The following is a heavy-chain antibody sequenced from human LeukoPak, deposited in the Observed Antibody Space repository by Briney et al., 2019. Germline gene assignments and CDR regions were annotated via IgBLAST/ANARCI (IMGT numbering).Heavy chain of an antibody. CDR1: GFTVSSNY. V-gene: IGHV3-53*01. D-gene: IGHD3-10*01. CDR3: AKDLQYYYGSGSSSRPTDY. CDR2: IYSGGST. J-gene: IGHJ4*02. Sequence: GGSLRLSCAASGFTVSSNYMSWVRQAPGKGLEWVSVIYSGGSTYYADSVKGRFTISRDNSKNTLYLQMNSLRAEDTAVYYCAKDLQYYYGSGSSSRPTDYWGQGTLVTVSS.